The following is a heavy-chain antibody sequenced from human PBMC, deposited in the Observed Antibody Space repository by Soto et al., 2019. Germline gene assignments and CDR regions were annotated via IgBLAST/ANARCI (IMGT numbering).Heavy chain of an antibody. CDR2: IYHSGST. J-gene: IGHJ6*02. Sequence: SETLSLTCTVSGGSISRYYWSWIRQPPGKGLECIGYIYHSGSTNYNPSLKSRVTISVDTSKNQLSLKLSSVTAADTAVYYCARVTGTEYYYYYYGMDVWGQGTTVTVSS. CDR3: ARVTGTEYYYYYYGMDV. D-gene: IGHD1-1*01. V-gene: IGHV4-59*12. CDR1: GGSISRYY.